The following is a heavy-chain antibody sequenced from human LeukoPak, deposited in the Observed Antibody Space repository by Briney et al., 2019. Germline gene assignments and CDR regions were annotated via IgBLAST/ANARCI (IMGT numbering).Heavy chain of an antibody. Sequence: GASVKVSCKASGYTFTGYDINWVRQATGQGLEWMGWMNPNSGNTGYAQKFQGRATMTRNTSISTAYMELSSLRSEDTAVYYCARGLDITTVRGVACFDIWGQGTMVTVSS. J-gene: IGHJ3*02. D-gene: IGHD3-10*01. CDR3: ARGLDITTVRGVACFDI. CDR1: GYTFTGYD. CDR2: MNPNSGNT. V-gene: IGHV1-8*01.